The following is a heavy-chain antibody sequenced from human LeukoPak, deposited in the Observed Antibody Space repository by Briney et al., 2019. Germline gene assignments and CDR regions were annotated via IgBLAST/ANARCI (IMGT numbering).Heavy chain of an antibody. CDR3: ARVMRAVGGQSEDY. D-gene: IGHD6-19*01. V-gene: IGHV3-74*01. CDR1: GFTFSSYW. J-gene: IGHJ4*02. CDR2: INSDGSST. Sequence: PGGSLRLSCAASGFTFSSYWMHWVRQAPGKGLVWVSRINSDGSSTSYADSVKGRFTTSRDNAKNTLYLQMNSLRAEDTAVYYCARVMRAVGGQSEDYWGQGTLVTVSS.